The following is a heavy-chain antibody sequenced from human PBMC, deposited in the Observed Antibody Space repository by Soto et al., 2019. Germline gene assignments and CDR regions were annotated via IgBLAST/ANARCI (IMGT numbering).Heavy chain of an antibody. J-gene: IGHJ6*01. V-gene: IGHV3-13*01. CDR2: IGTAGDT. CDR3: ARSQYCSSTRCYLDYYYGMDV. Sequence: PGGSLRLSCAASGFTFSSYDMHWVRQATGKGLEWVSAIGTAGDTYYPGSVKGRFTISRENAKNSLYLQMNSLRAGDTAVYYCARSQYCSSTRCYLDYYYGMDVWGQGTTVTVSX. CDR1: GFTFSSYD. D-gene: IGHD2-2*01.